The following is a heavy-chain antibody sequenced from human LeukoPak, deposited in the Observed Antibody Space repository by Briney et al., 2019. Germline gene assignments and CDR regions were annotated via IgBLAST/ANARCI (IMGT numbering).Heavy chain of an antibody. Sequence: PSETLSLTCTVSGGSISSGSYYWSWVRQPAGKGLEWIGRIYTSGSTNYNPSLKSRVTISVDTSKNQFSLKLSSVTAADTAVYYCARAYCGGDCYNPFDYWGQGTLVIISS. CDR1: GGSISSGSYY. CDR3: ARAYCGGDCYNPFDY. D-gene: IGHD2-21*01. J-gene: IGHJ4*02. CDR2: IYTSGST. V-gene: IGHV4-61*02.